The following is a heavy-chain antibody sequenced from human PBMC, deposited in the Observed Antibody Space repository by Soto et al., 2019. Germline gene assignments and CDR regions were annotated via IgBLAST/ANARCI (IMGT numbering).Heavy chain of an antibody. Sequence: GGSLRLSCAASGFTFSSYAMHWVRQAPGKGLEWVAVISYDGSNKYYADSVKGRFTISRDNSKNTLYLQMNSLRAEDTAVYYCARDPDGQWLVGDYWGQGTLVTVSS. V-gene: IGHV3-30-3*01. CDR3: ARDPDGQWLVGDY. D-gene: IGHD6-19*01. CDR1: GFTFSSYA. J-gene: IGHJ4*02. CDR2: ISYDGSNK.